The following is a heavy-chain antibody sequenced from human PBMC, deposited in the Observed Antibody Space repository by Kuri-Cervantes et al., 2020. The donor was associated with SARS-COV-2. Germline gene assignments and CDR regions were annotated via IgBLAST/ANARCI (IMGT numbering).Heavy chain of an antibody. CDR3: VRDGDHWNFDY. D-gene: IGHD1-1*01. J-gene: IGHJ4*02. CDR2: ISGSGGST. V-gene: IGHV3-23*01. Sequence: GGSLRLSCAASGFIFDDYGMSWVRQAPGKGLEWVSAISGSGGSTYYADSVKGRFTISRDNSKNTLFLQMNSLRAEDTAVYYCVRDGDHWNFDYWGQGTLVTVSS. CDR1: GFIFDDYG.